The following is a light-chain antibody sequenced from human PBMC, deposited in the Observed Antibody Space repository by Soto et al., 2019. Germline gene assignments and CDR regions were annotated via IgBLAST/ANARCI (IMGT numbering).Light chain of an antibody. CDR3: QQRSNWPLT. CDR2: DAS. Sequence: EVILKHSPATLSLSPCERATLSCSASQYVKTYLAWYQQKPGQAPRLLIYDASNRATGIPARFSGSGSGTDFTLTISSLEPEDFAVYYCQQRSNWPLTFGGGTKAAIK. J-gene: IGKJ4*01. CDR1: QYVKTY. V-gene: IGKV3-11*01.